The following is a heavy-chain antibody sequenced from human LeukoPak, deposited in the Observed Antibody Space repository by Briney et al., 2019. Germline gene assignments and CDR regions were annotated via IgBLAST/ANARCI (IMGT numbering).Heavy chain of an antibody. CDR2: INHSGST. CDR1: GGSFSGYY. J-gene: IGHJ3*02. D-gene: IGHD4-11*01. V-gene: IGHV4-34*01. CDR3: ASDTVTTGNDAFDI. Sequence: SETLSLTCAVYGGSFSGYYWSWIRQPPGKGLEWIGEINHSGSTNYNPSLKSRVTISVDTSKNHFSLKLSSVTAADTAVYYCASDTVTTGNDAFDIWGQGTMVTVSS.